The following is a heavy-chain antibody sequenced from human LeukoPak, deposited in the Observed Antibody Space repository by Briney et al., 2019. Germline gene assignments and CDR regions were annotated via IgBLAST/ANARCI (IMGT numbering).Heavy chain of an antibody. D-gene: IGHD1-26*01. J-gene: IGHJ4*02. CDR2: IIPIFGTA. CDR1: GGTFSNYA. V-gene: IGHV1-69*06. Sequence: SVKVSCKASGGTFSNYAISWVRQAPGQGLEWMGGIIPIFGTANYAQKFQGRVTITADKSTSTAYMELSSLRSEDTAVYYCARAIEPVVGASPFDYWGQGTLVTVSS. CDR3: ARAIEPVVGASPFDY.